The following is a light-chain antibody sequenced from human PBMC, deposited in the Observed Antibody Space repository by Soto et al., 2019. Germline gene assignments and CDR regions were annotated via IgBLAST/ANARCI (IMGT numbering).Light chain of an antibody. CDR2: DVS. Sequence: QSALTQPASVSGSPGQSITISCTGTSSDVGGYNYVSWYQQHPGKAPKLMIYDVSNRPSGVSNRFSGSKSGNTASLTISGLQAEDEADYYCSSYTSSSIGYPFGTGTKLTVL. J-gene: IGLJ1*01. CDR1: SSDVGGYNY. V-gene: IGLV2-14*01. CDR3: SSYTSSSIGYP.